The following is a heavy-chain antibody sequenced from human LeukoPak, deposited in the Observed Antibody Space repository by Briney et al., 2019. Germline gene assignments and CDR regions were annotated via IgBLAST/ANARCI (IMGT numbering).Heavy chain of an antibody. D-gene: IGHD6-13*01. Sequence: SQTLSLTCAISGGSVSSSSSSWNLIRQSPSRGLEWLGRTYYRCKWYNDYSVTVKTLITVNPDTYKNQFSLQMTSVTPEDAAVYSCAREAAGPTVYYYYGMAVWGPGTTVTVSS. CDR2: TYYRCKWYN. V-gene: IGHV6-1*01. CDR1: GGSVSSSSSS. CDR3: AREAAGPTVYYYYGMAV. J-gene: IGHJ6*02.